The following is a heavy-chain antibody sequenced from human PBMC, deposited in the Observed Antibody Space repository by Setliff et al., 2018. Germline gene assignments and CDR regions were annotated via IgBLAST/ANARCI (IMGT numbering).Heavy chain of an antibody. CDR2: IGAYTGNT. CDR3: SRLVRYCTTTTCQSVPGAEV. D-gene: IGHD2-8*01. CDR1: GYTLINYG. Sequence: ASVKVSCKASGYTLINYGISWVRQAPGQGLEWMGWIGAYTGNTNYAQEFQGRVTMTTDTSTSTAYMELRSLRSDDTAVYYCSRLVRYCTTTTCQSVPGAEVWGQGTLGTVS. V-gene: IGHV1-18*01. J-gene: IGHJ4*02.